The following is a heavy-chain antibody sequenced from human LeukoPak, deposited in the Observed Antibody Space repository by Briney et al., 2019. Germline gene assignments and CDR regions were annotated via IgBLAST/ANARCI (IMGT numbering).Heavy chain of an antibody. Sequence: GESLKISCKGSGYSFTTYWIAWVRQMPGKGLEWMGIIYPGDSDTRYSPSFQGQVTISADKSISTAFLQWSSLKASDTAMYYCARQQVAYYYSYGMDVWGKGNTVTVSS. CDR2: IYPGDSDT. V-gene: IGHV5-51*01. CDR1: GYSFTTYW. CDR3: ARQQVAYYYSYGMDV. J-gene: IGHJ6*04. D-gene: IGHD2-15*01.